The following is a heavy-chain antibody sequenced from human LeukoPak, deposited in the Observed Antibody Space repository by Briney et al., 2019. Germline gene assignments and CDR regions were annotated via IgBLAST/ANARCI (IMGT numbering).Heavy chain of an antibody. J-gene: IGHJ4*02. CDR2: INTNTGNP. CDR3: ARVGGGGYCSDGTCYPTY. D-gene: IGHD2-15*01. V-gene: IGHV7-4-1*01. Sequence: GASVKVSCKASGYTFTNFAMNWVRQAPGQGLEWMGWINTNTGNPTYARDFTGRFVFSLDTSVRTAYLQIDSLRPEDTAVYYCARVGGGGYCSDGTCYPTYRGQGTLVTVSS. CDR1: GYTFTNFA.